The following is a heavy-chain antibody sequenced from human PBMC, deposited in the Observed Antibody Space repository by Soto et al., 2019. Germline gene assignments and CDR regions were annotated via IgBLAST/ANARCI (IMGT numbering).Heavy chain of an antibody. CDR1: GYTFTSYD. V-gene: IGHV1-18*04. CDR3: VRWTLGGVVPAETYYFDY. CDR2: ISAYNGNT. Sequence: GASVKVSCKASGYTFTSYDISWVRQAPGQGLEWMGWISAYNGNTNYAQKLQGRVTMTTDTSTSTAYMELRSLRSDDTAVYYCVRWTLGGVVPAETYYFDYWGQGTLVTVSS. D-gene: IGHD2-2*01. J-gene: IGHJ4*02.